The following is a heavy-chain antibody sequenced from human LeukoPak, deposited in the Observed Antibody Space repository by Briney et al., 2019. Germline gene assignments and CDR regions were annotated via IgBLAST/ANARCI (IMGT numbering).Heavy chain of an antibody. Sequence: GGSLRLSCAASGFTFSSYAMSWVRHVPGKGLEWVSTISGSGESTHYADSVKGRFTISRDNSRNTLYLDMNSLRAEDTAVYYCARVGSIAAAGAPDYWGQGTLVTVSS. D-gene: IGHD6-13*01. CDR3: ARVGSIAAAGAPDY. CDR1: GFTFSSYA. J-gene: IGHJ4*02. CDR2: ISGSGEST. V-gene: IGHV3-23*01.